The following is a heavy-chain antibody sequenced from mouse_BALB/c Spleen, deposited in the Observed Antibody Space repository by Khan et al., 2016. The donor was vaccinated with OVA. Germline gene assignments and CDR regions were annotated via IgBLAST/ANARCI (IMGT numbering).Heavy chain of an antibody. CDR1: GFSLTSYG. D-gene: IGHD1-3*01. J-gene: IGHJ2*01. CDR3: ARLEDI. V-gene: IGHV2-9*02. Sequence: QVQLKESGPGLVAPSQSLSITCTASGFSLTSYGVHWVRQPPGKGLEWLGVIWAGGSTNYISAPMSKWDISKDKSKSQVFCKKTSVQTDDTAMYYCARLEDIWGQGTTLTVSS. CDR2: IWAGGST.